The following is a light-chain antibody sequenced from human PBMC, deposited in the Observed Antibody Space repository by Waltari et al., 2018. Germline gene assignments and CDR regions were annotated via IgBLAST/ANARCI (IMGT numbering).Light chain of an antibody. J-gene: IGKJ1*01. CDR3: QQYNTWPRT. CDR1: HSVSSN. Sequence: DIVITQSPDTLSVSPGGKATLSCRASHSVSSNLACYQKKPGQAPSLLIYGASTRATGIPARFSGSGSGTEFTLTSSSLQSEDVAVYYCQQYNTWPRTFGQGAKVEIK. V-gene: IGKV3-15*01. CDR2: GAS.